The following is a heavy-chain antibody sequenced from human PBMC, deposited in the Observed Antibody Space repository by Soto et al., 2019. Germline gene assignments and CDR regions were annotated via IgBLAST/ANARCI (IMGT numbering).Heavy chain of an antibody. D-gene: IGHD2-8*02. J-gene: IGHJ5*02. CDR2: IIPIFGTT. Sequence: QVHLVQSGAEVKKPGSSVKVSCKASGDTSGNFAMTWVRQAPGQGLEWMGGIIPIFGTTNSAQKFQGRVTFTADKSARTAYMELDSLTSEDTAVYYCATESGLYQSSGQSWLDPWGQGTLITVSS. CDR3: ATESGLYQSSGQSWLDP. V-gene: IGHV1-69*06. CDR1: GDTSGNFA.